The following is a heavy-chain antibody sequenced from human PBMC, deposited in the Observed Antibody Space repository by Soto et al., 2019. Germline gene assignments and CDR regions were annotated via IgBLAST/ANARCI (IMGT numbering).Heavy chain of an antibody. V-gene: IGHV3-48*01. Sequence: EVQLVESGGGLVQPGGSLRLSCAASGFTFSGYSMNWVRQAPGKGLEWVSYISGTSNTIYYADSVKGRFTISRDDARNSLYLQMNSLRAEDTAVYYCARHSSGWRIDYWGQGTLVTVSS. J-gene: IGHJ4*02. CDR3: ARHSSGWRIDY. CDR1: GFTFSGYS. CDR2: ISGTSNTI. D-gene: IGHD6-19*01.